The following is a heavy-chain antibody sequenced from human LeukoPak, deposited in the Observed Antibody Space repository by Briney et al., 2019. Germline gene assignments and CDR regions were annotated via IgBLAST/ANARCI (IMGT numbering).Heavy chain of an antibody. J-gene: IGHJ4*02. V-gene: IGHV3-48*03. CDR1: GFTFSSYE. Sequence: GGSLRLSCTASGFTFSSYEMNWVRQAPGKGLEWVSDISSSGSPIYYADSVKGRFTVSRDNAKNLLYLQMSSLRAEDTAVYYCARTMAFWGQGTLVTVSS. CDR3: ARTMAF. CDR2: ISSSGSPI. D-gene: IGHD5-24*01.